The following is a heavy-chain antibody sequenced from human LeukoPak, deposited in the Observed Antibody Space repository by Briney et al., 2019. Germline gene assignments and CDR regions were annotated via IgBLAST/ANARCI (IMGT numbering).Heavy chain of an antibody. V-gene: IGHV1-8*01. Sequence: GASVKVSCQASGYTFTSYDINWVRQAPGQGLEWMGWMNPGSGDTGYALKFQGRVTMTRDTSISVAYMELRSLRSDDTAVYYCVRMNLKRLGGVWSWGPKKRDYYYMDVWGKGTTVTVSS. D-gene: IGHD1-1*01. CDR1: GYTFTSYD. J-gene: IGHJ6*03. CDR2: MNPGSGDT. CDR3: VRMNLKRLGGVWSWGPKKRDYYYMDV.